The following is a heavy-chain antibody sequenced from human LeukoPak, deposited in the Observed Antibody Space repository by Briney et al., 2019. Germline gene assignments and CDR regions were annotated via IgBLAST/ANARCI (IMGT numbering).Heavy chain of an antibody. CDR3: AREFLGVVIEGYYYYMDV. CDR2: ISSTGGTI. CDR1: GFTFRNYL. Sequence: GGSLRLSCAASGFTFRNYLMNWVRQAPGKGLEWVSFISSTGGTIYYADSVKGRFTISRDNAKNSLYLQMNSLRAEDTAVYYCAREFLGVVIEGYYYYMDVWGKGTTVTVSS. J-gene: IGHJ6*03. V-gene: IGHV3-48*04. D-gene: IGHD3-3*01.